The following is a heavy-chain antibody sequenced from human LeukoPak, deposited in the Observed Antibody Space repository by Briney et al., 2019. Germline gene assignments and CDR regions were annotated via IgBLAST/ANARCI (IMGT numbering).Heavy chain of an antibody. CDR2: INSDGSST. V-gene: IGHV3-74*01. J-gene: IGHJ3*02. CDR3: AKGIGSYSTFGAFDI. D-gene: IGHD1-26*01. Sequence: GGSLRLSCAASGFTFRNYWMDWVRQVPGKGLVWVSRINSDGSSTSYADSVKGRFTISRDNAKNTLYLQMNSLRAEDTAVYYCAKGIGSYSTFGAFDIWGRGTMVAVSS. CDR1: GFTFRNYW.